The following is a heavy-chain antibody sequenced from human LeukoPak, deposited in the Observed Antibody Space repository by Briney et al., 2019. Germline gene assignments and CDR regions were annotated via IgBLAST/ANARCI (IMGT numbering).Heavy chain of an antibody. CDR1: GGTFSSYA. CDR2: IIPIFGTA. CDR3: ARDYYGSGSYYKPFDY. D-gene: IGHD3-10*01. Sequence: SEKVSCKASGGTFSSYAISWVRQAPGQGLEWMGGIIPIFGTANYAQKFQGRVTITADESTSTAYMELGSLRSEDTAVYYCARDYYGSGSYYKPFDYWGQGTLVTVSS. J-gene: IGHJ4*02. V-gene: IGHV1-69*13.